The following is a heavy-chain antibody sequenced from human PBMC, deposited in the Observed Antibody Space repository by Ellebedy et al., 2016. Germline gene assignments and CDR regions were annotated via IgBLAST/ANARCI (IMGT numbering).Heavy chain of an antibody. CDR3: ARGDDGGRLGPYYYYMDV. CDR2: IIPLFGIV. D-gene: IGHD4-23*01. CDR1: GGTFSSYA. J-gene: IGHJ6*03. V-gene: IGHV1-69*13. Sequence: SVKVSXKASGGTFSSYAISWVRQAPGQGLEWMGGIIPLFGIVNYAQKLQGRVTITADESTSTAYMEMSSLTSEDTAVYYCARGDDGGRLGPYYYYMDVWGKGTTVTVSS.